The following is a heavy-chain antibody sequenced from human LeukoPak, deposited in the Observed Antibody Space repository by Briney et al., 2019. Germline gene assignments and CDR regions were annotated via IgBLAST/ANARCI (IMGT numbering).Heavy chain of an antibody. CDR1: GGSVSSSDYY. D-gene: IGHD1-1*01. J-gene: IGHJ4*02. CDR2: INYSGNT. V-gene: IGHV4-39*01. Sequence: PSETLSLTCTVSGGSVSSSDYYWGWIRQPPGKGLEWIGSINYSGNTYYNPSLKNRVTISVDTSKNQFSLKLSSVTAANTAVYYCARSLSTTGLRWGQGTLVTVSS. CDR3: ARSLSTTGLR.